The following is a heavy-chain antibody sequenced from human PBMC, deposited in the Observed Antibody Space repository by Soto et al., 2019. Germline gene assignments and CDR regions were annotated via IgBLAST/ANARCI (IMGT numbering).Heavy chain of an antibody. CDR3: AREVQVHSPAFGY. J-gene: IGHJ4*02. Sequence: QVQLVQSGAEMKKPGSSVKVSCQSSGGTFNTYAMNWVRQAPGQGPEWMGDISPMFGAANYAPKFQGRVTITTDESTGTSYMQLSGLTSEDTALYFCAREVQVHSPAFGYWGQGTLVTVTS. CDR1: GGTFNTYA. CDR2: ISPMFGAA. V-gene: IGHV1-69*19. D-gene: IGHD2-15*01.